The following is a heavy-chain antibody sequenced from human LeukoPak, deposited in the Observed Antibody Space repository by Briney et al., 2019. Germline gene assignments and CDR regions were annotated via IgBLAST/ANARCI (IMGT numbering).Heavy chain of an antibody. CDR2: ISYDGSNK. D-gene: IGHD6-13*01. Sequence: QPGGSLRLSCAASGFTFSSYAMHWVRQAPGKGLEWVAVISYDGSNKYYADSVKGRFTISRDNSKNTLYLQMNSLRAEDTAVYYCASQLIAAAGQGFDPWGQGTLVTVSS. V-gene: IGHV3-30-3*01. J-gene: IGHJ5*02. CDR1: GFTFSSYA. CDR3: ASQLIAAAGQGFDP.